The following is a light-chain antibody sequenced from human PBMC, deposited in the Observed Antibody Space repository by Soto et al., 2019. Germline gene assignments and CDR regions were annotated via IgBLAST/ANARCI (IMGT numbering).Light chain of an antibody. Sequence: EIVMTQSPATLSVSPGERAALSCRASQSVGSNLAWYQQKPGQAPRLLIYAASTRATGIPAGFSGSGSGTEFTLTISGLQSEDVAVYYCQQYNIWPLTFGGGTKVEIK. CDR3: QQYNIWPLT. J-gene: IGKJ4*01. CDR2: AAS. V-gene: IGKV3-15*01. CDR1: QSVGSN.